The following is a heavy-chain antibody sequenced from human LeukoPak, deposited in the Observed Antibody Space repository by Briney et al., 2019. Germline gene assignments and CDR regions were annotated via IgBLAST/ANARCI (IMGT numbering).Heavy chain of an antibody. D-gene: IGHD2-2*01. CDR1: GGSFSGYY. CDR2: INHSGST. V-gene: IGHV4-34*01. J-gene: IGHJ6*03. CDR3: ARLGEDIVVVPAATRVVYSGGWYERGYYHYMDV. Sequence: SETLSLTCAVYGGSFSGYYWSWIRQPPGKGLEWIGEINHSGSTNYNPSLKSRVTISVDTSKNQFSLKLSSVTAADTAVYYCARLGEDIVVVPAATRVVYSGGWYERGYYHYMDVWGKGTTVTVSS.